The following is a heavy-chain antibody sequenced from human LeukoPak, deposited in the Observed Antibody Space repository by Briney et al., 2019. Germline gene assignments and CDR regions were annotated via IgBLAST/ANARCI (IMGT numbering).Heavy chain of an antibody. D-gene: IGHD4-23*01. J-gene: IGHJ4*02. CDR3: ARCPRWAHFDY. CDR2: ISSSGRAI. Sequence: SGGSLRLSCAGSGFTFSSYEMNWVRQAPGKGLEWVSYISSSGRAIYHADSVKGRFTVSRDNAKNSLCLQMNSLRAEDTAVYYCARCPRWAHFDYWGQGTLVTVSS. V-gene: IGHV3-48*03. CDR1: GFTFSSYE.